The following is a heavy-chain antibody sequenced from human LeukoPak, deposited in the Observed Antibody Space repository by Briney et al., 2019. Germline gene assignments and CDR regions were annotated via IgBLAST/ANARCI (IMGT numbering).Heavy chain of an antibody. CDR3: ATYYYGSGNY. CDR2: INHSGST. J-gene: IGHJ4*02. CDR1: GGSFSGYY. V-gene: IGHV4-34*01. Sequence: PSETLSLTCAVYGGSFSGYYWSWIRQPPGKELEWIGEINHSGSTNYNPSLKSRVTISVDTSKNQFSLKLSSVTAADTAVYYCATYYYGSGNYWGQGTLVTVSS. D-gene: IGHD3-10*01.